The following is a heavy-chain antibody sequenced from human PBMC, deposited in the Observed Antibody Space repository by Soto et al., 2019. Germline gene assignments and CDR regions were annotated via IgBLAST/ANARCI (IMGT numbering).Heavy chain of an antibody. CDR3: ARPQYLPDDVFDV. CDR2: INSDGSST. V-gene: IGHV3-74*01. Sequence: GGSLTLSSAPSGFTFTNYWLQWFRRSPGKGLVWLSRINSDGSSTSHADSVKGRFTISRDNAKNTLYLQMSSLRAEDTAVYYCARPQYLPDDVFDVWGRGTVVTVSS. D-gene: IGHD2-2*01. J-gene: IGHJ3*01. CDR1: GFTFTNYW.